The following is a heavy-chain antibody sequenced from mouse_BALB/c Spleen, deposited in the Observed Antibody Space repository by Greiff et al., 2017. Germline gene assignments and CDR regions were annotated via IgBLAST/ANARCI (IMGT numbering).Heavy chain of an antibody. J-gene: IGHJ1*01. V-gene: IGHV1-80*01. CDR1: GYAFSSYW. CDR3: ARRYYGSSYWYFDV. D-gene: IGHD1-1*01. Sequence: QVHVKQSGAELVRPGSSVKISCKASGYAFSSYWMNWVKQRPGQGLEWIGQIYPGDGDTNYNGKFKGKATLTADKSSSTAYMQLSSLTSEDSAVYFCARRYYGSSYWYFDVWGAGTTVTVSS. CDR2: IYPGDGDT.